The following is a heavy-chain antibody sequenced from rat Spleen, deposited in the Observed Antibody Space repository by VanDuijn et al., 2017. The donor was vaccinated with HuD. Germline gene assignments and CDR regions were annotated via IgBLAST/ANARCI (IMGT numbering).Heavy chain of an antibody. Sequence: QVQLKESGPGLVQPSQTLSLTGTVAGFSLTSYNVHWVRQPTGKGLEWLGIIWTAGSTDYNSALRSRLSISRDTSKSQVFLKMNSLQTEDIATYYCARGFGFYTGDYFDYWGQGVKVTVSS. D-gene: IGHD4-3*01. CDR1: GFSLTSYN. J-gene: IGHJ2*01. CDR3: ARGFGFYTGDYFDY. CDR2: IWTAGST. V-gene: IGHV2-30*01.